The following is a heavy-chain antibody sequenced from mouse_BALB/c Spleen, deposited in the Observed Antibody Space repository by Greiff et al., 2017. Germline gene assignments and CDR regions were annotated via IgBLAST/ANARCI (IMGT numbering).Heavy chain of an antibody. Sequence: VKLMESGPGLVAPSQSLSITCTVSGFSLTSYDISWIRQPPGKGLEWLGVIWTGGGTNYNSAFMSRLSISKDNSKSQVFLKMNSLQTDDTAIYYCVRDLSGYYAFAYWGQGTLVTVSA. CDR3: VRDLSGYYAFAY. J-gene: IGHJ3*01. D-gene: IGHD2-3*01. CDR1: GFSLTSYD. CDR2: IWTGGGT. V-gene: IGHV2-9-2*01.